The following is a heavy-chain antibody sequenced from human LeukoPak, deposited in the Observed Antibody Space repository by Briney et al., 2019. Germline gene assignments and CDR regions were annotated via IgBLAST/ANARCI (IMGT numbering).Heavy chain of an antibody. J-gene: IGHJ6*02. CDR1: GGSISSYY. D-gene: IGHD1-1*01. V-gene: IGHV4-59*08. Sequence: SETLSLTCTVSGGSISSYYWSWIRQPPGKGLEWIGYIYYSGSTNYNPSLKSRVTISVDTSKNQFSLKLSSVTAADTAVYYCARHGSQNYYYYGMDVWGQGTTVTVSS. CDR2: IYYSGST. CDR3: ARHGSQNYYYYGMDV.